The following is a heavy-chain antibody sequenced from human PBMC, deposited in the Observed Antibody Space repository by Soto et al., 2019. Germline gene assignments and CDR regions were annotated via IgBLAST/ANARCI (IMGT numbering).Heavy chain of an antibody. Sequence: ASVKVSCKASGYTFTGYYIHWVRQAPGQGLEWMGWINPNSGVTNYAQKFKGWVTLTSDTSITTAHMELNRLRSDDTAIYYCAKGGRIAVHGVNFDSWGQGTMVTVS. J-gene: IGHJ4*02. CDR3: AKGGRIAVHGVNFDS. CDR2: INPNSGVT. D-gene: IGHD6-19*01. V-gene: IGHV1-2*04. CDR1: GYTFTGYY.